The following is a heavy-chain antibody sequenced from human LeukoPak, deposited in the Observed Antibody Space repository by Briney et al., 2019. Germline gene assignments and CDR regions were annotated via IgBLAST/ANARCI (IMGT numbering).Heavy chain of an antibody. J-gene: IGHJ4*02. CDR2: IDYTGGT. Sequence: PSETLSLTCTVSGGSISTYFWSWIRQPAGKALECIGYIDYTGGTKYNPSLKGRVTMSVDTSKNQFSLRLISVTAADTAVYYCARHRGYSGYDYFDYWGQGTLVTVSS. V-gene: IGHV4-59*01. CDR1: GGSISTYF. D-gene: IGHD5-12*01. CDR3: ARHRGYSGYDYFDY.